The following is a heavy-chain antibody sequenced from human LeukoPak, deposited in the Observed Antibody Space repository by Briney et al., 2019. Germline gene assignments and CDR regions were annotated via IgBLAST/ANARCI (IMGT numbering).Heavy chain of an antibody. Sequence: GESLKISCKGSGYSFTTNWIGWVRQMPGKGLEWMGIIYPTDSDTRYSPSFQGQVTISVDKPISTAYLQWSSLKASDTAMYYCARRPSLKGWYFDFWGRGTLVTVSS. CDR2: IYPTDSDT. J-gene: IGHJ2*01. CDR3: ARRPSLKGWYFDF. CDR1: GYSFTTNW. V-gene: IGHV5-51*01.